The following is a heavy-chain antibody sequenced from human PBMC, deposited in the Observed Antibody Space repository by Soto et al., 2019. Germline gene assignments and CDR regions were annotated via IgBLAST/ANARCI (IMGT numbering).Heavy chain of an antibody. D-gene: IGHD2-15*01. CDR1: GYTFTSYG. Sequence: GASVKVSCKASGYTFTSYGISWVRQAPGQGLEWMGWISAYNGNTNYAQKLQGRVTMTTDTSTSTAYMELRSLRSDDTAVYYCARYDCSGGSCNYFDYWGQGTLVTVSX. J-gene: IGHJ4*02. CDR3: ARYDCSGGSCNYFDY. CDR2: ISAYNGNT. V-gene: IGHV1-18*01.